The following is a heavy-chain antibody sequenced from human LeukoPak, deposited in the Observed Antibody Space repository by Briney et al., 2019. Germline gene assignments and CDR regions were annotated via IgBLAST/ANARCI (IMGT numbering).Heavy chain of an antibody. J-gene: IGHJ4*02. CDR1: GFTFGDYA. V-gene: IGHV3-49*04. CDR2: IRSKAYGGTT. CDR3: TRVYYDSSGYFDY. Sequence: GGSLRLSCTASGFTFGDYAMSWVRQAPGKGLEWVGFIRSKAYGGTTEYAASVKGRFTISRDDSKSIAYLQMNSLKTEDTAVYYCTRVYYDSSGYFDYWGQGTLVTVSS. D-gene: IGHD3-22*01.